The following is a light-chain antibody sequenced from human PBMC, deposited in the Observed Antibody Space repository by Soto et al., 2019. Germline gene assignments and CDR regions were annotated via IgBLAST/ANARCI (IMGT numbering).Light chain of an antibody. CDR2: DVS. V-gene: IGLV2-11*01. Sequence: ALAQPRSVSGSPGQSVTISCTGTSSDVGGYNYVSWYQQHPGKAPKLMIYDVSKRPSGVPDRFSGSKSGNTASLTISGLQAEDEADYYCCSYAGSPYVFGTGTKVTVL. J-gene: IGLJ1*01. CDR3: CSYAGSPYV. CDR1: SSDVGGYNY.